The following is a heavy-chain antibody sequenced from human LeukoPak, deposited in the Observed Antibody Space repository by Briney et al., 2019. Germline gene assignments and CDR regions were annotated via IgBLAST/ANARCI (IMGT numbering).Heavy chain of an antibody. J-gene: IGHJ6*03. CDR1: GYTFTVYY. CDR3: ARESQDVVVPYYYMDV. D-gene: IGHD2-2*01. CDR2: INPNSGGT. Sequence: ASVKVSCKASGYTFTVYYMHWVRQAPGQGLEWMGWINPNSGGTNYAQKFQGRVTMTRDTSISTAYMELSRLRSDDTAVYYCARESQDVVVPYYYMDVWGKGTTVTVSS. V-gene: IGHV1-2*02.